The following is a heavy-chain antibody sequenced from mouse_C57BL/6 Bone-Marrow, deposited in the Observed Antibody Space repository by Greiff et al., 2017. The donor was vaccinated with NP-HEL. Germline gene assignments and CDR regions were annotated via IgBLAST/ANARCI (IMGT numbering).Heavy chain of an antibody. J-gene: IGHJ2*01. Sequence: VMLVESGAELARPGASVKLSCKASGYTFTSYGISWVKQRTGQGLEWIGEIYPRSGNTYYNEKFKGKATLTADKSSSTAYMKLRSLTSEDSAVYFCARKDDGYDHYFDYWGQGTTLTVSS. CDR3: ARKDDGYDHYFDY. CDR2: IYPRSGNT. D-gene: IGHD2-2*01. CDR1: GYTFTSYG. V-gene: IGHV1-81*01.